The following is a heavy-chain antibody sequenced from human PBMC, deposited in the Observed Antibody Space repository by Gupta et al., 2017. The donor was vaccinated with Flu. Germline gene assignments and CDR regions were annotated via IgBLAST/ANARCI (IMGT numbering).Heavy chain of an antibody. CDR3: TKRTPGTWGAFGY. D-gene: IGHD7-27*01. Sequence: EMELLESGGGLVQPGGSLRLSCAASGFTFSRYSMSWVRQAPGRGPQWVSSIGDSGTYTYYADSVKGRFTISRDNSKNTLYLQMNSLTAEDTAVYYCTKRTPGTWGAFGYWGQGTLVTVSS. V-gene: IGHV3-23*01. CDR1: GFTFSRYS. CDR2: IGDSGTYT. J-gene: IGHJ4*02.